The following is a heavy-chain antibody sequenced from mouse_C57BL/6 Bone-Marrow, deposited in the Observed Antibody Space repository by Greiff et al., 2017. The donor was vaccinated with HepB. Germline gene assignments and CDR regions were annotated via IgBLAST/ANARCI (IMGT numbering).Heavy chain of an antibody. CDR2: INPNNGGT. V-gene: IGHV1-22*01. D-gene: IGHD2-3*01. CDR1: GYTFTDYN. CDR3: ARSRWILRRYHAFDY. Sequence: EVQLQQSGPELVKPGASVKMSCKASGYTFTDYNMHWVKQSHGKSLEWIGYINPNNGGTSYNQKFKGKATLTVNKSSSTAYMELRSLTSEDSSVDYCARSRWILRRYHAFDYWGQGTSVTVSS. J-gene: IGHJ4*01.